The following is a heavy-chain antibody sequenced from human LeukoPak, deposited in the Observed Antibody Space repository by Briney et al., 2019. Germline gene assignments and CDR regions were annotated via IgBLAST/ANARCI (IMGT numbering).Heavy chain of an antibody. Sequence: LAGGSLRLSCAASGFTFSSYAMSWVRQAPGKGLEWVSAISGGGGGTYYADSVKGRFTISRDNSKNTLYLQMNSLRADGTAVYYCARDPDTRDYFDYWGQGTLVTVSS. CDR1: GFTFSSYA. CDR2: ISGGGGGT. CDR3: ARDPDTRDYFDY. J-gene: IGHJ4*02. V-gene: IGHV3-23*01. D-gene: IGHD2-2*01.